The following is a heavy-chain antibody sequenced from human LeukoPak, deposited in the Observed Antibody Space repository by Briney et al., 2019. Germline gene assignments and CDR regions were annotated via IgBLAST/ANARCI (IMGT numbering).Heavy chain of an antibody. D-gene: IGHD2-15*01. V-gene: IGHV3-15*01. CDR1: GFTFSDAW. CDR2: IKSKIDGGTI. J-gene: IGHJ4*02. Sequence: GGSLRLSCVASGFTFSDAWMSWVRQAPGKGLEWVGRIKSKIDGGTIEYAAPVKGRFTISRDDSRNTLNLQMNSLKTEDTGVYYCTTRRQDGWWGQGTLVTVS. CDR3: TTRRQDGW.